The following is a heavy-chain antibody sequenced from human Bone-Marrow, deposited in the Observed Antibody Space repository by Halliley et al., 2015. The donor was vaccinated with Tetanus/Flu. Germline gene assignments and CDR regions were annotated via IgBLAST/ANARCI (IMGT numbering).Heavy chain of an antibody. CDR3: AREGVDRNFYYYGMDV. D-gene: IGHD2-8*01. Sequence: WITAYTGNTNYAQKFQGRVPMTTDTSTNTAYMELRNLTSDDTAVYYCAREGVDRNFYYYGMDVWGQGTTVTVSS. CDR2: ITAYTGNT. J-gene: IGHJ6*02. V-gene: IGHV1-18*01.